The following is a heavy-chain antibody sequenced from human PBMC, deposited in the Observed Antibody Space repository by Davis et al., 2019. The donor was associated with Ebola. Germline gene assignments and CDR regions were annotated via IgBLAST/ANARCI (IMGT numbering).Heavy chain of an antibody. J-gene: IGHJ4*02. CDR1: GFTFSSYS. D-gene: IGHD1-26*01. CDR3: ARGNSGSYF. V-gene: IGHV3-30*02. CDR2: VRYDESNK. Sequence: GESLKISCAASGFTFSSYSMNWVRQAPGKGLEWVAFVRYDESNKYYEDSVKGRFTISRDNSKNTVFLQMNSLKPEDTALYYCARGNSGSYFWGQGTLVTVSS.